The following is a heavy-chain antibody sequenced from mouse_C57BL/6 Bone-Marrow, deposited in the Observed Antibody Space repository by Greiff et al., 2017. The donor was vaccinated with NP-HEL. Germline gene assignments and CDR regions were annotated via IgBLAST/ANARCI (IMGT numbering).Heavy chain of an antibody. CDR1: GYTFTDYE. CDR3: TGYYGSSFHFDY. Sequence: VQLQQSGAELVRPGASVTLSCKASGYTFTDYEMHWVKQTPVHGLEWIGAIDPETGGPAYNQKFKGKAILTADKSSSTAYMELRSLTSEDSAVYYCTGYYGSSFHFDYWGQGTTLTVSS. J-gene: IGHJ2*01. V-gene: IGHV1-15*01. CDR2: IDPETGGP. D-gene: IGHD1-1*01.